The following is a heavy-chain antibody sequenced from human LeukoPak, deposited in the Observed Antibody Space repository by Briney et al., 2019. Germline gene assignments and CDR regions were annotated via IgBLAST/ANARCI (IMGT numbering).Heavy chain of an antibody. V-gene: IGHV1-18*01. Sequence: ASVKVSCKASGYTFTSYGISWVRQAPGQGLEWMGWISAYNGNTNYAQKLQGRVTMTTDTSTSTAYMELRSLRSDDTAVYYCARDPAAPGLWFGELYYYYYMDVWGKGTTVTISS. D-gene: IGHD3-10*01. CDR2: ISAYNGNT. J-gene: IGHJ6*03. CDR3: ARDPAAPGLWFGELYYYYYMDV. CDR1: GYTFTSYG.